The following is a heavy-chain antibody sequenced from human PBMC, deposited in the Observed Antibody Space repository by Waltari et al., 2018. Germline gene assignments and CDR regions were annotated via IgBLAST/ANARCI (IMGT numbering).Heavy chain of an antibody. Sequence: QVQLVESGGGVVQPGRSLRLSCAASGFTFSSYCMHWVRQAPGKGLEWVAVIWYDGSNKYYADSVKGRFTISRDNSKNTLYLQMNSLRAEDTAMYYCARSGPGKTNAFDIWGQGTMVTVSS. CDR3: ARSGPGKTNAFDI. CDR2: IWYDGSNK. D-gene: IGHD2-15*01. CDR1: GFTFSSYC. J-gene: IGHJ3*02. V-gene: IGHV3-33*08.